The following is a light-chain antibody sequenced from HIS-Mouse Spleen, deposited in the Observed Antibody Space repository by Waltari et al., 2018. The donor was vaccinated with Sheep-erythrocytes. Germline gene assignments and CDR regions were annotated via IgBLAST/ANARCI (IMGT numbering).Light chain of an antibody. CDR3: QAWDSSTAV. Sequence: SYELTQPPSVSVSPGQTASITCSGDQLVDKYACWYQQEPGQSPVLVLYQDSKRPAGIPGRFSGSNSGTTATLTISGTQAMDEADYYCQAWDSSTAVFGGGTKLTVL. CDR1: QLVDKY. CDR2: QDS. J-gene: IGLJ2*01. V-gene: IGLV3-1*01.